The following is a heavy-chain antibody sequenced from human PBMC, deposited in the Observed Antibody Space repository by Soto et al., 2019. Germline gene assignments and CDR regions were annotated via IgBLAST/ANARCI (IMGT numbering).Heavy chain of an antibody. CDR2: IIPIFGTA. CDR3: ARDGHSRIVGATTGFDY. D-gene: IGHD1-26*01. CDR1: GGTFSSYA. V-gene: IGHV1-69*13. J-gene: IGHJ4*02. Sequence: ASVKVSCKASGGTFSSYAISWVRQAPGQGLEWMGGIIPIFGTANYAQKFQGRVTITADESTSTAYMELRSLRSDDTAVYYCARDGHSRIVGATTGFDYWGKGTLVTVSS.